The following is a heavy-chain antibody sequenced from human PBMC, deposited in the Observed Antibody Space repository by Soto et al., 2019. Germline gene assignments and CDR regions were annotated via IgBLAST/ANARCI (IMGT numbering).Heavy chain of an antibody. CDR2: IYYGVST. CDR1: GGSISSGGYY. D-gene: IGHD6-25*01. Sequence: NPSETLSLTCTVSGGSISSGGYYWSWIRQHPGKGLEWVGDIYYGVSTYYDPSLKSRVTISVDTSKNPFSLKLSSVTAADTAVYYCARDQIVATAAPHWFDPWGQGTLVTVSS. J-gene: IGHJ5*02. CDR3: ARDQIVATAAPHWFDP. V-gene: IGHV4-31*03.